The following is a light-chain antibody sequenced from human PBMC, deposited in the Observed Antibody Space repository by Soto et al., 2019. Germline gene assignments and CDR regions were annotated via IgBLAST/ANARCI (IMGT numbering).Light chain of an antibody. J-gene: IGKJ1*01. Sequence: AIQVNQSASSLSASVGDLFTITVRASQGIRSELGWYQQKPGKAPNLLIYTASSLQSGVQSRFSGSGSGTDFTLTISSLQHEDSAVYYCQQYHSRPAFGQGTKVDIK. CDR3: QQYHSRPA. CDR1: QGIRSE. V-gene: IGKV1-6*01. CDR2: TAS.